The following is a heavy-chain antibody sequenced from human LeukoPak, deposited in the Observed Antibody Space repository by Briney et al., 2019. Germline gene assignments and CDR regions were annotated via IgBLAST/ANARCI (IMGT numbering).Heavy chain of an antibody. Sequence: GGSLRLSCAASGFTFSSYTMNWVRQAPGKGLEYVSSISSTSSHIYYADSVKGRFTISRDNTKNSVYLQMSSLRAEDTAVYYCARGYCGGDCYGDWGQGTLVTVSS. CDR2: ISSTSSHI. V-gene: IGHV3-21*01. CDR3: ARGYCGGDCYGD. CDR1: GFTFSSYT. J-gene: IGHJ1*01. D-gene: IGHD2-21*02.